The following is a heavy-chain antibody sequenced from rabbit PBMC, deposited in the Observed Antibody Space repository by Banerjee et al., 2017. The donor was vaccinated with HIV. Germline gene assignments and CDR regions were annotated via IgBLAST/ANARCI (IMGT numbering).Heavy chain of an antibody. D-gene: IGHD2-1*01. CDR2: IASSTGNT. V-gene: IGHV1S43*01. J-gene: IGHJ4*01. CDR1: GIDFSRSYY. CDR3: ARIITIPYYFNL. Sequence: QQQLEESGGGLVKPGGTLTLTCNASGIDFSRSYYMCWVRQAPGKGLELIACIASSTGNTWNATWVNGRFTISRDTNENTVDLTMTSLTAADSATYFCARIITIPYYFNLWGQGTLVTVS.